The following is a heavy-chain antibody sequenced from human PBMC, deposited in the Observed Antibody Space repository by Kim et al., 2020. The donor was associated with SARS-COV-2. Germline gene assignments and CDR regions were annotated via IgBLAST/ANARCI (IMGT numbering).Heavy chain of an antibody. V-gene: IGHV4-59*08. CDR1: GGSISSYY. CDR2: IYYSGST. Sequence: SETLSLTCIVSGGSISSYYWSWIRQPPGKGLEWIGYIYYSGSTNYNPSLKSRVTISVDTSKNQFPLKLSSVTAADTAVYHCARLRSSSWYGGIDYWGQG. CDR3: ARLRSSSWYGGIDY. D-gene: IGHD6-13*01. J-gene: IGHJ4*02.